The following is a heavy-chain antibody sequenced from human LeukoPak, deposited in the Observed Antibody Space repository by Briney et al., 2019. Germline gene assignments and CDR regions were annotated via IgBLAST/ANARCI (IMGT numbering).Heavy chain of an antibody. J-gene: IGHJ4*02. CDR2: ISSSGSTI. D-gene: IGHD3-22*01. V-gene: IGHV3-11*01. Sequence: PGGSLRLSCAASGFTFSDYYLSWIRQAPGKGLEWVSYISSSGSTIYYADSVKGRFTISRDNAKNSLYLQMNSLRAEDTAVYYCAREFGEYYDSSGYLFDYWGQGTLVTVSS. CDR1: GFTFSDYY. CDR3: AREFGEYYDSSGYLFDY.